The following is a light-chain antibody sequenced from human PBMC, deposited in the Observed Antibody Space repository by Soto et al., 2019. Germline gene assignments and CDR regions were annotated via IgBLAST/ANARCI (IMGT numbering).Light chain of an antibody. CDR1: QNIWRL. CDR3: EQAGSCPIT. V-gene: IGKV1-12*01. CDR2: DAS. J-gene: IGKJ5*01. Sequence: DIQITQSPSSVSDSVGYRVTITCRASQNIWRLLAWYQQKPGKAPELLIYDASSLQSGVPPRFSGSGSGTDFTLTISSLQPEDFATYYYEQAGSCPITFGQGTRLEIK.